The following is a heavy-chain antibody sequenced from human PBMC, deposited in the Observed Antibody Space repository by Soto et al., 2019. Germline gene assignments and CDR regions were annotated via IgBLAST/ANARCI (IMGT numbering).Heavy chain of an antibody. CDR2: IIPIFGKA. D-gene: IGHD3-3*01. V-gene: IGHV1-69*13. CDR1: GYTFTSYG. J-gene: IGHJ6*02. Sequence: GASVKVSCKASGYTFTSYGISWVRQAPGQGLEWMGGIIPIFGKANYAQKFQGRVTITADESTSTAYMELSSLRSEDTAVYYCARSLTIFGVVIMSPYYYYYYGMDVWGQGTTVTISS. CDR3: ARSLTIFGVVIMSPYYYYYYGMDV.